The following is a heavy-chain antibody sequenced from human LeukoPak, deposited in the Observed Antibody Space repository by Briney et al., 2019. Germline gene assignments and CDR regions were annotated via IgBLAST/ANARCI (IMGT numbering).Heavy chain of an antibody. CDR2: ISGNGGSI. CDR3: ANESPYFDY. V-gene: IGHV3-23*01. Sequence: PGGSLRLSCAASGFTLSSNYMSWVRQGPGKGLEWVSVISGNGGSIYYADSVKGRFTISRDNSKNTLYLQMNSLRAEDTALYYCANESPYFDYWGQGTLVTVSS. J-gene: IGHJ4*02. CDR1: GFTLSSNY.